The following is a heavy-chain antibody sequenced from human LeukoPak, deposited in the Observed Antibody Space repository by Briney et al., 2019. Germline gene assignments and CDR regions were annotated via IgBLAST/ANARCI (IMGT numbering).Heavy chain of an antibody. V-gene: IGHV4-34*01. CDR1: GGSFSGYY. CDR3: ARAPITMIVVAPGWFDP. Sequence: SETLSLTCAVYGGSFSGYYWSRIRQPPGKGLEWIGEINHSGSTNYNPSLKSRVTISVDTSKNQFSLKLSSVTAADTAVYYCARAPITMIVVAPGWFDPWGQGTLVTVSS. J-gene: IGHJ5*02. D-gene: IGHD3-22*01. CDR2: INHSGST.